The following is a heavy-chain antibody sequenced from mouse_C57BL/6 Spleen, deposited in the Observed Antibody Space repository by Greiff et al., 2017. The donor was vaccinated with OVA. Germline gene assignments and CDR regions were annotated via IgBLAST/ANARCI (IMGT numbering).Heavy chain of an antibody. Sequence: EVQRVESGPGLVKPSQTVFLSCTVSGISITTGNYRWSWLRQFPGNKLEGRGYIYYSGTITYNPFLTSRTTITRDTPKNQFFLELNSLTAEDTATYYCARDDVDYRFAYWGQGTLVTVSA. CDR2: IYYSGTI. D-gene: IGHD2-13*01. CDR3: ARDDVDYRFAY. V-gene: IGHV3-5*01. J-gene: IGHJ3*01. CDR1: GISITTGNYR.